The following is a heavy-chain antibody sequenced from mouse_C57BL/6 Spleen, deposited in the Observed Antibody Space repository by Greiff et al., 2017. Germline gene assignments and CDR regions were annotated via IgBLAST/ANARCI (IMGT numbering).Heavy chain of an antibody. CDR3: ARDGDYNWYFDV. D-gene: IGHD2-4*01. CDR1: GYSITSGYD. Sequence: EVHLVESGPGMVQPSQSLSLTCTVSGYSITSGYDWHCIRHFPGNKLEWMGYISYSGSTNYNPSLKSRISITHDTSKNHFFLRLNSVTTEDTATYDCARDGDYNWYFDVWGTGTTVTVSS. V-gene: IGHV3-1*01. J-gene: IGHJ1*03. CDR2: ISYSGST.